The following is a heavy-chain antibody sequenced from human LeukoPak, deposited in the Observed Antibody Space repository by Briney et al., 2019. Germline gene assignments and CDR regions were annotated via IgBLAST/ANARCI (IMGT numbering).Heavy chain of an antibody. Sequence: SETLSLTCTVSGGSISSYYWTWIRQPPGKGLEWIGCISYSGSTNYNPSLKSRVTISVDTSKNQFSLKLSSVTAADTAVYYCARGKVVVPAALDYWGQGTLVTVSS. CDR1: GGSISSYY. CDR2: ISYSGST. V-gene: IGHV4-59*01. D-gene: IGHD2-2*01. CDR3: ARGKVVVPAALDY. J-gene: IGHJ4*02.